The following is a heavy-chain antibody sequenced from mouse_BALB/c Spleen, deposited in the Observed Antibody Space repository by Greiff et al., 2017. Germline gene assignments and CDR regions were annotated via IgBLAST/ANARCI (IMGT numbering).Heavy chain of an antibody. J-gene: IGHJ3*01. D-gene: IGHD1-1*02. CDR1: GYTFTDYN. V-gene: IGHV1-18*01. CDR2: INPNNGGT. Sequence: EVKLVESGPELVKPGASVKIPCKASGYTFTDYNMDWVKQSHGKSLEWIGDINPNNGGTIYNQKFKGKATLTVDKSSSTAYMELRSLTSEDTAVYYCARSGAFAYWGQGTLVTVSA. CDR3: ARSGAFAY.